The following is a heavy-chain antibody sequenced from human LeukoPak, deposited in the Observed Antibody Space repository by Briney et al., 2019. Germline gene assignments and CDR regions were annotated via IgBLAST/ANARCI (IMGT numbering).Heavy chain of an antibody. J-gene: IGHJ4*02. D-gene: IGHD5-24*01. CDR2: ISSSSSYI. CDR3: ARDGRMATTDTEQFDY. CDR1: GFTFSSYS. V-gene: IGHV3-21*01. Sequence: GGSLRLSCTASGFTFSSYSMNWVRQAPGKGLEWVSSISSSSSYIYYADSVKGRSTISRDNAENSLYLQMNSLRAEDTAVYYCARDGRMATTDTEQFDYWGQGTLVTVSS.